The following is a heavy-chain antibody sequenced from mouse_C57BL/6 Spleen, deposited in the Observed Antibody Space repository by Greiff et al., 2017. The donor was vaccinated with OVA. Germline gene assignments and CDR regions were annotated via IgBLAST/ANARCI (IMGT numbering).Heavy chain of an antibody. CDR3: ARYYGSYAMDY. Sequence: VKQRPGQGLEWIGEIDPSDSYTNYNQKFKSKSTLTVDKSSSTAYMQLSSLTSEDSAVYYCARYYGSYAMDYWGQGTSVTVSS. J-gene: IGHJ4*01. D-gene: IGHD2-2*01. CDR2: IDPSDSYT. V-gene: IGHV1-69*01.